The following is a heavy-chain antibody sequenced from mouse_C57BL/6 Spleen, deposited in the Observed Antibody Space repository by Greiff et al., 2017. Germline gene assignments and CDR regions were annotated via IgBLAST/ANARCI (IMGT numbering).Heavy chain of an antibody. Sequence: QVQLQQPGAELVRPGSSVKLSCTASGYTFTSYWMHWVKQRPIQGLEWIGNIDPSDSETHYNHKFKDKAPLTVDKSSSTAYMQLSSLTSDDSAVYYCASGSSDYGSSYGFDYWGQGTTLTVSS. CDR3: ASGSSDYGSSYGFDY. D-gene: IGHD1-1*01. V-gene: IGHV1-52*01. CDR1: GYTFTSYW. CDR2: IDPSDSET. J-gene: IGHJ2*01.